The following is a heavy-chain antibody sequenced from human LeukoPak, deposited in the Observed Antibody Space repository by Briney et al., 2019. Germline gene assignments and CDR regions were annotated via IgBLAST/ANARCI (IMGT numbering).Heavy chain of an antibody. CDR1: GYTFTSYG. CDR2: ISAYNGNT. V-gene: IGHV1-18*01. Sequence: ASVKVSCMASGYTFTSYGISWVRQAPGQGLEWVGWISAYNGNTNYAQKLQGRVTMTTDTSTSTAYMELRSLRSDDTAVYYCARDPGTTGTTKGYYYYGMDVWGQGTTVTVSS. J-gene: IGHJ6*02. D-gene: IGHD1-1*01. CDR3: ARDPGTTGTTKGYYYYGMDV.